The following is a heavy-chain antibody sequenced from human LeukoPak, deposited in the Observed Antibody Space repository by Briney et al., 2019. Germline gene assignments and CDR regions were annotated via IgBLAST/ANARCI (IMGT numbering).Heavy chain of an antibody. V-gene: IGHV3-21*01. CDR2: ISGDSAYI. CDR3: VREPYSGSSEGFDY. Sequence: GESLRLSCAGSGFTLSTYSMNWVRQAPGKGLEWVSSISGDSAYIFYAGSVKGRFTISRDNAHNSLFLQMSSLRAEDTVLYYCVREPYSGSSEGFDYWGQGTLVTVSS. CDR1: GFTLSTYS. J-gene: IGHJ4*02. D-gene: IGHD2-2*01.